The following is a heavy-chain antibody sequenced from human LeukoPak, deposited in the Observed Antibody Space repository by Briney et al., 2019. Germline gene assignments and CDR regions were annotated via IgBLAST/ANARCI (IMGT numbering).Heavy chain of an antibody. D-gene: IGHD1-26*01. J-gene: IGHJ4*02. CDR2: ISCDGSNK. CDR1: GFTFSSFG. CDR3: AKDWDPDY. V-gene: IGHV3-33*06. Sequence: PGGSLRLSCAASGFTFSSFGMHWVRQAPGKGREWVAVISCDGSNKYYGDSVKGRFTISRDNSKNTVYLQMNSLRAEDTAVYYCAKDWDPDYWGQGTLVTVSS.